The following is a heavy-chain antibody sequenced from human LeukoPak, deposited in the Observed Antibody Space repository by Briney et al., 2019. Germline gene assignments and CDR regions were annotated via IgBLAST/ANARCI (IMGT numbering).Heavy chain of an antibody. D-gene: IGHD3-16*02. CDR3: ARLVSRYALGY. J-gene: IGHJ4*02. CDR1: GDAINNFY. Sequence: PSETLSLTCTVSGDAINNFYWSWIRQAPGQGLEWIGYISNSGSTNYSPSLKSRVSISLDTSKNRFSLKLSSVTAADTALYYCARLVSRYALGYWGQGTLVTVSS. V-gene: IGHV4-59*01. CDR2: ISNSGST.